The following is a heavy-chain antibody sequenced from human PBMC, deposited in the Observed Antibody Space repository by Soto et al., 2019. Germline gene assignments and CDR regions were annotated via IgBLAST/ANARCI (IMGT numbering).Heavy chain of an antibody. J-gene: IGHJ3*02. Sequence: SETLSLTCTVSGGSISSYYWSWIRQPPGKGLEYIGYIYYSGSTNYNPFLKSRVTISVDTPKNQFPLKLSSVTAADTAVYYCARDLGSAAFDIWGQGTMVTVSS. V-gene: IGHV4-59*01. D-gene: IGHD1-26*01. CDR3: ARDLGSAAFDI. CDR1: GGSISSYY. CDR2: IYYSGST.